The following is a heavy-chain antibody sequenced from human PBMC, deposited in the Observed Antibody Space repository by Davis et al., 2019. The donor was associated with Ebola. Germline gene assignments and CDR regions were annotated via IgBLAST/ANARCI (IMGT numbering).Heavy chain of an antibody. CDR3: AKDLGVSLRYFDWLLYPMNFDY. CDR1: GFTFSSYA. CDR2: ISSNGGST. Sequence: GESLKISCAASGFTFSSYAMHWVRQAPGKGLEYVSAISSNGGSTYYANSVKGRFTISRDNSKNTLYLQMNSLRAEDTAVYYCAKDLGVSLRYFDWLLYPMNFDYWGQGTLVTVSS. J-gene: IGHJ4*02. D-gene: IGHD3-9*01. V-gene: IGHV3-64*01.